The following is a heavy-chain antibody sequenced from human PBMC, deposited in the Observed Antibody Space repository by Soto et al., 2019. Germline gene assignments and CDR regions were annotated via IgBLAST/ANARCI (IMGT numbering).Heavy chain of an antibody. V-gene: IGHV4-31*03. CDR3: ARSVPDIVVVPAARGWFDP. CDR2: IYYSGST. CDR1: GGSISSGGYY. D-gene: IGHD2-2*01. Sequence: SETLSLTCTVSGGSISSGGYYWSWIRQHPGKGLEWIGYIYYSGSTYYNPSLKSRVTISADTSKNQFSLKLSSVTAADTAVYYCARSVPDIVVVPAARGWFDPWGQGTLVTVSS. J-gene: IGHJ5*02.